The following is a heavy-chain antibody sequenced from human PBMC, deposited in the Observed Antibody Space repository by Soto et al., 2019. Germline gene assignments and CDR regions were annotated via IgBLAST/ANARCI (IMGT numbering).Heavy chain of an antibody. Sequence: GESLKISCKGSGYSFTSYWISWVRQMPGKGLEWMGRIDPSDSYTNYSPSFQGHVTISADKSISTAYLQWSSLKASDTAMYYCARRLSGLYYYGMVVCGQGPRVTVS. CDR1: GYSFTSYW. V-gene: IGHV5-10-1*01. CDR3: ARRLSGLYYYGMVV. CDR2: IDPSDSYT. J-gene: IGHJ6*02.